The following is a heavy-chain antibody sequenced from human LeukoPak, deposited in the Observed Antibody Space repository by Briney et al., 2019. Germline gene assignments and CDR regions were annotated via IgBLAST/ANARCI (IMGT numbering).Heavy chain of an antibody. CDR3: ARGGGQQLGDTRRWIDY. D-gene: IGHD6-13*01. Sequence: SETLSLTCTVSGGSISSYYWSWIRQPPGKGLEWIGYIYYSGSTNYNPSLKSRVTISVDTSKNQFSLKLSSVTAADTAVYYCARGGGQQLGDTRRWIDYWGQGTLVTVSS. V-gene: IGHV4-59*08. CDR2: IYYSGST. CDR1: GGSISSYY. J-gene: IGHJ4*02.